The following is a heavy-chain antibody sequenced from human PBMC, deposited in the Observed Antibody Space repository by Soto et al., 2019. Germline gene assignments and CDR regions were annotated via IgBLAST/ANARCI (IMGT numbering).Heavy chain of an antibody. J-gene: IGHJ6*02. D-gene: IGHD3-22*01. Sequence: GGSLRLSCAASGFTFSDYYMSWIRQAPGKGLEWVSYISSSSSYTNYADSVKGRFTISRDNAKNSLYLQMNSLRAEDTAVYYCAREGGETYYDSSGHTYGMDVWGQGTTVTVS. V-gene: IGHV3-11*06. CDR3: AREGGETYYDSSGHTYGMDV. CDR1: GFTFSDYY. CDR2: ISSSSSYT.